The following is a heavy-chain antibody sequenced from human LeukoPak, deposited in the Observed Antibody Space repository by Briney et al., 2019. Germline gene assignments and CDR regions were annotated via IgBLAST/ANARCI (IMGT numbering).Heavy chain of an antibody. Sequence: GESLKISCKASGYSFTNYWIAWVRQTPGTGLERMGTIYPGDSEARYSPSFQGQVTLSVDRSITTAYLQWPSLKASDTAIYYCARPYSTGIRDAYDMWGQGTMVIVSS. J-gene: IGHJ3*02. D-gene: IGHD2-8*02. CDR1: GYSFTNYW. V-gene: IGHV5-51*01. CDR3: ARPYSTGIRDAYDM. CDR2: IYPGDSEA.